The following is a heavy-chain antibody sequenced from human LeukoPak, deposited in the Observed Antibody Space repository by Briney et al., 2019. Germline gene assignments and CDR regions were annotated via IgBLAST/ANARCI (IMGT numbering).Heavy chain of an antibody. CDR2: IYSGGST. J-gene: IGHJ4*02. CDR3: AREVSPPGYYFDY. CDR1: GFTVSSNY. D-gene: IGHD3-22*01. Sequence: GGSLRLSCAASGFTVSSNYMSWVRQAPGKGLDWVSVIYSGGSTYYADSVKGRFTISRDNSKNTLYLQMNSLRAEDTAVYYCAREVSPPGYYFDYWGQGTLVTVSS. V-gene: IGHV3-66*02.